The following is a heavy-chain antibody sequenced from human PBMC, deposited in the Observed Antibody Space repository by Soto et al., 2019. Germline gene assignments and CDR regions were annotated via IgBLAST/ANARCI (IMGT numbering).Heavy chain of an antibody. CDR2: ISSSSSYI. Sequence: GGSLRLSCAASGFTFSSYSMNWVRQAPGKGLEWVSSISSSSSYIYYADSVKGRFTISRDNAKNSLYLQMNSLRAEDTAVYYGARESNCSSTSCYPPFYMDVWGKGTTVTVSS. CDR3: ARESNCSSTSCYPPFYMDV. D-gene: IGHD2-2*01. CDR1: GFTFSSYS. V-gene: IGHV3-21*01. J-gene: IGHJ6*03.